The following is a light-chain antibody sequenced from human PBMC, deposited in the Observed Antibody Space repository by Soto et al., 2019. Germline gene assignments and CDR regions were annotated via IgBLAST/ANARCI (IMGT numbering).Light chain of an antibody. CDR3: QQSPVT. CDR2: DTS. V-gene: IGKV3-15*01. J-gene: IGKJ1*01. CDR1: QGIGDT. Sequence: EVVMTQSPATLSVSPGXGATLSCRASQGIGDTLAWYQHKPGQTPRLLIYDTSTRATGVPARFSGSGSGTDFTLTITRLEPEDCALSCCQQSPVTFGQGTKVDSK.